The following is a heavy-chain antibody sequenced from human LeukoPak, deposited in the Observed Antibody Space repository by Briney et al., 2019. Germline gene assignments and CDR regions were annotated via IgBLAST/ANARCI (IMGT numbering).Heavy chain of an antibody. Sequence: SETLSLTCAVSGGSISSGGYSWSWIRQPPGKGLEWIGYIYHSGSTNYNPSLKSRATISVDKSKNQFSLKLSSVTAADTAVYYCARGFDCSSTSCYPAFDIWGQGTMVTVSS. CDR2: IYHSGST. D-gene: IGHD2-2*01. J-gene: IGHJ3*02. CDR3: ARGFDCSSTSCYPAFDI. V-gene: IGHV4-30-2*01. CDR1: GGSISSGGYS.